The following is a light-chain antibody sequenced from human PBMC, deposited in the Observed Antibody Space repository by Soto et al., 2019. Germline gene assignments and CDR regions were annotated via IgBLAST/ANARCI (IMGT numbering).Light chain of an antibody. V-gene: IGKV3-15*01. CDR2: GAF. J-gene: IGKJ5*01. CDR3: QQYNYWPRRG. Sequence: EIVMTQSPATLSVSPGERATLSCRASQSVSNNLAWYQQKPGQAPRLLIYGAFTRATGIPARFSGSGSGTEFTLTISGLQSEDFAVYYCQQYNYWPRRGFGQGTRLEMK. CDR1: QSVSNN.